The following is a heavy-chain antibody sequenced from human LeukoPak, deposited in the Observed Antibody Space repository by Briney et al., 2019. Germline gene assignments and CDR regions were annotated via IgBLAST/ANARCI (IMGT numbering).Heavy chain of an antibody. CDR2: IYSGGST. Sequence: GGSLRLSCAASGFTFSSYAMSWVRQAPGKGLEWVSVIYSGGSTYYADSVKGRFTISRDNSKSTLYLQMNSLRAEDTAVYYCARGYYYDSSGYLDWFDPWGQGTLVTVSS. D-gene: IGHD3-22*01. CDR1: GFTFSSYA. CDR3: ARGYYYDSSGYLDWFDP. V-gene: IGHV3-66*01. J-gene: IGHJ5*02.